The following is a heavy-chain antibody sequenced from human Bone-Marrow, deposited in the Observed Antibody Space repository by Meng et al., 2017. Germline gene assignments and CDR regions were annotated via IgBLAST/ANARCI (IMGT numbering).Heavy chain of an antibody. V-gene: IGHV4-39*07. CDR3: ARVRAKTTYYDPNYYFDY. CDR2: IYYSGST. CDR1: GCSISSSCYY. J-gene: IGHJ4*02. D-gene: IGHD3-3*01. Sequence: QRQLTEAGPLLLKPSDTLSLPCTVSGCSISSSCYYLGWIRQPPGKGLEWIGSIYYSGSTYYNPSLKSRVTISVDTSKNQFSLKLSSVTAADTAVYYCARVRAKTTYYDPNYYFDYWGQGTLVTVSS.